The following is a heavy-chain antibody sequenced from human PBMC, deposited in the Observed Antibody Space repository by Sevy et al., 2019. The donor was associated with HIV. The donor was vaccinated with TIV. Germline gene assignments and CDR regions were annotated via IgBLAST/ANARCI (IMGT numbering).Heavy chain of an antibody. CDR2: ITGNGETT. V-gene: IGHV3-23*01. Sequence: QLGGSLRLSCVASGFTFSNHAMAWVRQAPGKGLEWVSGITGNGETTYYRDPVKGRFAISKDHSKNTLYLQMYSLRGEDTAIYFCADGYASHEFGVWGQGTMVTVSS. D-gene: IGHD3-16*01. CDR1: GFTFSNHA. J-gene: IGHJ3*01. CDR3: ADGYASHEFGV.